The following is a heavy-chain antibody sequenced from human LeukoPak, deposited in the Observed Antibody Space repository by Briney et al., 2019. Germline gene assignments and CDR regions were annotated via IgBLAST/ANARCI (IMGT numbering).Heavy chain of an antibody. CDR2: IKPDGSEK. D-gene: IGHD5-18*01. J-gene: IGHJ4*02. CDR3: ARWFSYGQFDY. V-gene: IGHV3-7*01. CDR1: GLTFISYW. Sequence: QTGGSLRLSCAASGLTFISYWMSWVRQAPGKGLEWVANIKPDGSEKYYVDSVKGRFTIPRDNAKNSLYLQMNSLRAEDTAVYYCARWFSYGQFDYWGQGTVVTVSS.